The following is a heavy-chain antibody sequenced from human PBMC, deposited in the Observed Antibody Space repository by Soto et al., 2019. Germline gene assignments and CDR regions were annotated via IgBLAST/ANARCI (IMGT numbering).Heavy chain of an antibody. V-gene: IGHV1-18*01. CDR3: ASLGMAVAGTIEYYYGMDV. CDR2: ISAYNGNT. J-gene: IGHJ6*02. Sequence: GGSVKVSWKASGYTFTRYGISWVRQAPGQGLEWMGWISAYNGNTNYAQKPQGRVTMTTDTSTSIAYMELRSLRSDDTAVYYCASLGMAVAGTIEYYYGMDVWGQGTTVTVSS. CDR1: GYTFTRYG. D-gene: IGHD6-19*01.